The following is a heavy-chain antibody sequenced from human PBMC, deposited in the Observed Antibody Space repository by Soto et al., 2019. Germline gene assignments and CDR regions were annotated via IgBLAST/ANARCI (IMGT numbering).Heavy chain of an antibody. CDR2: ISAYNGNT. CDR1: GYSFTSYG. Sequence: ASVKVSCKASGYSFTSYGISLVRQAPGQGLEWMGWISAYNGNTNYAQKLQGRVTITADESTSTAYMELSSLRSEDTAVYYCARATQNYYDSSGWDFDYWGQGTLVTVSS. J-gene: IGHJ4*02. CDR3: ARATQNYYDSSGWDFDY. D-gene: IGHD3-22*01. V-gene: IGHV1-18*01.